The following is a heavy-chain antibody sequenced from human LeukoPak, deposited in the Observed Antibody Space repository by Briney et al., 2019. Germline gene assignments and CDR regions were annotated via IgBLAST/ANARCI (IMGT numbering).Heavy chain of an antibody. D-gene: IGHD3-22*01. J-gene: IGHJ4*02. V-gene: IGHV3-48*03. Sequence: PGGSLRLSCAASGFTFSSYERNWVRQAPGKGLEWVSYISSSGSTIYYADSVKGRFTISRDNAKNSLYLQMNSLRAEDTAVYYCARGPTGDSSGSFDYWGQGTLVTVSS. CDR1: GFTFSSYE. CDR3: ARGPTGDSSGSFDY. CDR2: ISSSGSTI.